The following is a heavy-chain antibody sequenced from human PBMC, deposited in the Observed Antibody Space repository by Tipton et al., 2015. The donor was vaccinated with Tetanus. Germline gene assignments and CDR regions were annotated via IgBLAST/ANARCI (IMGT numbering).Heavy chain of an antibody. V-gene: IGHV4-30-4*01. J-gene: IGHJ5*02. D-gene: IGHD3-16*01. Sequence: TLSLTCSVSGASIKNSPYFWNWIRHSPGKGLEWIGYIYYSGSTFYNPSPKSRVTMSVDTSKNRFSLKLDSVTAADTAIYYCARALKQGANWFDPWGQGTLVTVSS. CDR2: IYYSGST. CDR1: GASIKNSPYF. CDR3: ARALKQGANWFDP.